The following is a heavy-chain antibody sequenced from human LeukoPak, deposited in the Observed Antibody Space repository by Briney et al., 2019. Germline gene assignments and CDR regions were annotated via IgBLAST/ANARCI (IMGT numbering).Heavy chain of an antibody. V-gene: IGHV3-48*01. CDR1: GFTFSSYS. D-gene: IGHD6-19*01. CDR3: ARGEAVVRKAFDI. Sequence: GGSLRLSCAASGFTFSSYSMNWVRQAPGKGLEWVSYISSSSSTIYYADSVKGRFTISRDNAKNSLYLQMNGLRAEDTAVYYCARGEAVVRKAFDIWGQGTMVTVSS. J-gene: IGHJ3*02. CDR2: ISSSSSTI.